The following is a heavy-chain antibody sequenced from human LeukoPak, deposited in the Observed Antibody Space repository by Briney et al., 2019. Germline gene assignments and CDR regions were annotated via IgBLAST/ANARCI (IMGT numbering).Heavy chain of an antibody. CDR1: GYTLTELS. CDR3: ATLVLSVATAFDY. D-gene: IGHD5-12*01. J-gene: IGHJ4*02. V-gene: IGHV1-24*01. Sequence: ASVKVSCKVSGYTLTELSMHWVRQAPGKGLEWMGGFDPEDGETIYAQKFQGRVTMTEDTSTVTAYMELSSLRSEDTAVYYCATLVLSVATAFDYWGQGTLVTVSS. CDR2: FDPEDGET.